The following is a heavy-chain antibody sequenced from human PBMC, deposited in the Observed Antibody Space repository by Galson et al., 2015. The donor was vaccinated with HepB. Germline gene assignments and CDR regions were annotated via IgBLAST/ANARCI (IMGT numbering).Heavy chain of an antibody. D-gene: IGHD5-12*01. CDR3: ATDKKGGWSYFFDS. Sequence: SLRLSCAASGFIVSNHYLSWVRRAPGKGLEWVSVIYSGGTTYYTDSVKGRFTISRDNSKNMLYLQMNSLRAEDTAVYYCATDKKGGWSYFFDSWGQGTLVTVSS. CDR2: IYSGGTT. CDR1: GFIVSNHY. J-gene: IGHJ4*02. V-gene: IGHV3-66*01.